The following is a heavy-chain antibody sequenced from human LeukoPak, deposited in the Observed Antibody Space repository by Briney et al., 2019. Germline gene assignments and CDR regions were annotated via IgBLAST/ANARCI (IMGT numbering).Heavy chain of an antibody. CDR2: INSDGRST. CDR1: GFTFSRYW. D-gene: IGHD6-19*01. Sequence: GGSLRLSCVASGFTFSRYWMHWVRQAPGKGLVWVSRINSDGRSTNYADSVKGRFTISRDNSKNTLYLQMNSLRAEDTAVYYCARDCIAVAGLYYYYYMDVWGKGTTVTVSS. V-gene: IGHV3-74*01. J-gene: IGHJ6*03. CDR3: ARDCIAVAGLYYYYYMDV.